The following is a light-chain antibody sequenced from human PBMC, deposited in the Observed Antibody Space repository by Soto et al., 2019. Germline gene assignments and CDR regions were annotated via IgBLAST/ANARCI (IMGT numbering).Light chain of an antibody. V-gene: IGKV1-5*01. CDR2: GAS. CDR3: HQYNSYSLF. CDR1: QSISNW. J-gene: IGKJ2*01. Sequence: DIQMTQSPSTLSASVGDRVTITCRASQSISNWLAWYQQKPGKAPKLRIYGASSLESGVPSRFSGSGSGTEFTLTISSLQPYDFATYYCHQYNSYSLFFGQGTKLEIK.